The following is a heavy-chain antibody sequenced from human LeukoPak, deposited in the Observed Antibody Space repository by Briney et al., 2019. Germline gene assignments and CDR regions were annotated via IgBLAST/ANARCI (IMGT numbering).Heavy chain of an antibody. CDR3: ARDRSPLPRRGYSGYDNDAFDI. CDR2: IWYDGSNK. V-gene: IGHV3-33*01. Sequence: PGGSLRLSCVASGFTFDFDNYGMHWVRQAPGKGLEWVAVIWYDGSNKYYADSVKGRFTISRDNSKNTLYLQMNSLRAEDTAVYYCARDRSPLPRRGYSGYDNDAFDIWGQGTMVTVSS. J-gene: IGHJ3*02. D-gene: IGHD5-12*01. CDR1: GFTFDFDNYG.